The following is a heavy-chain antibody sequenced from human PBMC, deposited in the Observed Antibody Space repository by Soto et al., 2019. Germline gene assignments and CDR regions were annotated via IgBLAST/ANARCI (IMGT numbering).Heavy chain of an antibody. Sequence: PVEFLKISCKGAGYNFTSYWIGWVRQMPGKGLEWMGIIYPGDSDTRYSPSFQGQVTISADKSISTAYLQWSSLKASDTAMYYCARQDLSPYYYYMDAWGKGTTVTVSS. CDR2: IYPGDSDT. CDR1: GYNFTSYW. J-gene: IGHJ6*03. CDR3: ARQDLSPYYYYMDA. V-gene: IGHV5-51*01.